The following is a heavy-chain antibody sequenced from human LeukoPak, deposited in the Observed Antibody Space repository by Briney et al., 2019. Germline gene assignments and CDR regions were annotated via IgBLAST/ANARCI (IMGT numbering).Heavy chain of an antibody. V-gene: IGHV3-30*02. Sequence: PGGSLRLSCAASGFTFSNYDMSWVRQAPGKGLEWLAFISSDGSNKYYADSVKGRFTISRDNSKNTLYLQMNSLRAEDTAVYYCAKGPLDIVVVPAALTLDYWGQGTLVTVSS. J-gene: IGHJ4*02. CDR2: ISSDGSNK. CDR1: GFTFSNYD. D-gene: IGHD2-2*01. CDR3: AKGPLDIVVVPAALTLDY.